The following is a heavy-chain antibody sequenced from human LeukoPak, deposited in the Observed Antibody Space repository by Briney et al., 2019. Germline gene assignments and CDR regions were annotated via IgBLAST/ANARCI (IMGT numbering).Heavy chain of an antibody. D-gene: IGHD3-10*01. V-gene: IGHV3-74*01. CDR2: IKRDGSSP. J-gene: IGHJ5*02. CDR3: ARGVGTMVRGVIIFNWFDP. Sequence: GGSLRLSCAASGFTFSSYWMHWIRHAPGKGLVWVSRIKRDGSSPAYADSVKGRFTISRDNAKNTLYLQMNSLRAEDTAVYYCARGVGTMVRGVIIFNWFDPWGQGTLVTVSS. CDR1: GFTFSSYW.